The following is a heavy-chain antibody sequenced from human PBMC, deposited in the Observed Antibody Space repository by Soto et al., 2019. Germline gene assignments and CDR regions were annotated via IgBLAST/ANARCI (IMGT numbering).Heavy chain of an antibody. CDR2: INHSGST. CDR3: ARVSRSPAQQLVHSWFDP. Sequence: TSETLSLTCAVYGGSFSGYYWSWIRQPPGKGLEWIGEINHSGSTNYNPSLKSRVTISVDTSKNQFSLKLSSVTAADTAVYYCARVSRSPAQQLVHSWFDPWGQGTLVTVSS. J-gene: IGHJ5*02. V-gene: IGHV4-34*01. CDR1: GGSFSGYY. D-gene: IGHD6-13*01.